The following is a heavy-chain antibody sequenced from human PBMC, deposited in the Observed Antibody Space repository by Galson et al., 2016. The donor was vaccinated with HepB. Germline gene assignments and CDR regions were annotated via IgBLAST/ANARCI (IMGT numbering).Heavy chain of an antibody. V-gene: IGHV4-4*02. CDR1: GGSISSITW. Sequence: SETLSLTCAVSGGSISSITWWSWVRQPPGKGLEWIGEIYHGGNTNYNPSLKSRVTLQTDKSKNQFSLKLSSVNAADTAVYYCARQTIQSGGNCCDACDIWGQGTMVTVSS. CDR3: ARQTIQSGGNCCDACDI. J-gene: IGHJ3*02. CDR2: IYHGGNT. D-gene: IGHD2-15*01.